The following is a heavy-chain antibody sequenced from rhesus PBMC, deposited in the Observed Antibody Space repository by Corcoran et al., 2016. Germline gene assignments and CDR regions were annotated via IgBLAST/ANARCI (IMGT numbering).Heavy chain of an antibody. J-gene: IGHJ4*01. CDR1: GGSISGYYL. CDR3: AREIAAAGTGY. D-gene: IGHD6-31*01. Sequence: QVQLQESGPGVVKPSETLSLTCAVSGGSISGYYLWSWIRQPPGTGLEWIGYIYGGSGGTSYNPSLKDRVSILIGTSKNMDSLKLSSVTAADTAVYYWAREIAAAGTGYWGQGVLVTVSS. CDR2: IYGGSGGT. V-gene: IGHV4-106*01.